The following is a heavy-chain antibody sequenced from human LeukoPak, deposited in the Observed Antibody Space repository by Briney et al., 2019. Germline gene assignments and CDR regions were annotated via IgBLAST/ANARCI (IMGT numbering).Heavy chain of an antibody. D-gene: IGHD3-9*01. CDR3: ARVGTFDWSYCYYYGMDV. J-gene: IGHJ6*02. CDR2: IDPSDSYT. CDR1: EYWFTNYW. Sequence: GESLKISCKGSEYWFTNYWISWVRQMPGKGLEWMGRIDPSDSYTKYSPSFQGHVTISGDKSISTVYLQWSSLKASDTAMYFCARVGTFDWSYCYYYGMDVWGQGTTVTVS. V-gene: IGHV5-10-1*01.